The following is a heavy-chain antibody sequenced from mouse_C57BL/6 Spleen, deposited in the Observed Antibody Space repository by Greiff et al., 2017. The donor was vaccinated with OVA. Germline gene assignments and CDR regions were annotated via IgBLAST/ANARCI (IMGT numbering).Heavy chain of an antibody. CDR3: ARGGPSYYFDY. Sequence: VQGVESGAELVRPGTSVKMSCKASGYTFTNYWIGWAKQRPGHGLEWIGDIYPGGGYTNYNEKFKGKATLTADKSSSTAYMQFSSLTSEDSAIYYCARGGPSYYFDYWGQGTTLTVSS. CDR2: IYPGGGYT. J-gene: IGHJ2*01. D-gene: IGHD3-3*01. V-gene: IGHV1-63*01. CDR1: GYTFTNYW.